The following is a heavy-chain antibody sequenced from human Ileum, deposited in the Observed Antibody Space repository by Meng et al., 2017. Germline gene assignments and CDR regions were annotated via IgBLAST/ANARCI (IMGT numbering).Heavy chain of an antibody. V-gene: IGHV4-4*02. CDR2: ISHSGST. CDR3: ARHGGYYQGF. Sequence: GQGLVNPLGPLSLTLTVCMGYSTRLTFGMWVRLPPGKGLEWIGQISHSGSTFYNPSLKSRVTMSVDKSKSQFSLMLTSVTAADTAVYYCARHGGYYQGFWGQGTLVTVSS. J-gene: IGHJ4*02. D-gene: IGHD4-23*01. CDR1: MGYSTRLTF.